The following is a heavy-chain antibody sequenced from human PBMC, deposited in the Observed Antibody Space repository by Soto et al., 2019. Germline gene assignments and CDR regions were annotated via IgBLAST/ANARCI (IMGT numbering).Heavy chain of an antibody. V-gene: IGHV3-23*01. J-gene: IGHJ4*02. CDR1: GFTFSSYA. CDR3: ATETAGGIAAPNCFDC. D-gene: IGHD6-6*01. Sequence: EVQLLESGGGLVQPGGSLRLSCAASGFTFSSYAMSWVRQAPGKGLVWVSAISGRGGSTYYADSVKGRFTTSRDNSKNTQDVQIASLRAEDTLIDYCATETAGGIAAPNCFDCWGQGTLVTVAS. CDR2: ISGRGGST.